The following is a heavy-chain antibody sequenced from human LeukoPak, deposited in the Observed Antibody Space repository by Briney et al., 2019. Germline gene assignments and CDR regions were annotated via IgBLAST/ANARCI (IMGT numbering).Heavy chain of an antibody. J-gene: IGHJ6*02. V-gene: IGHV3-7*01. CDR1: GFIFSSYW. Sequence: GGSLRLSCTASGFIFSSYWMSWVRQAPGKGLEWVANIKQDGSEKHYVDSVNGRFTISRDNTKNSLYMQMNSLRTEDTAVYYCAKDLRGPDYDFWSAYGMDVWGQGTTVTVSS. CDR3: AKDLRGPDYDFWSAYGMDV. CDR2: IKQDGSEK. D-gene: IGHD3-3*01.